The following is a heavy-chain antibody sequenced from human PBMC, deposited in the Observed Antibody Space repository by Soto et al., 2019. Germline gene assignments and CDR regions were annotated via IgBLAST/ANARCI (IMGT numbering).Heavy chain of an antibody. V-gene: IGHV3-23*01. CDR3: AKDAELRLGELSFKYYFDY. D-gene: IGHD3-16*02. CDR2: ISGSGGST. Sequence: EVQLLESGGGLMQPGGSLRLSCAASGFTFSNYAMSWVRQAPGKGLEWVSAISGSGGSTYYADSVSGRFTISRDNSKNTLYLQMNSLRAEDTAVYYCAKDAELRLGELSFKYYFDYWGQGTLVTVSS. J-gene: IGHJ4*02. CDR1: GFTFSNYA.